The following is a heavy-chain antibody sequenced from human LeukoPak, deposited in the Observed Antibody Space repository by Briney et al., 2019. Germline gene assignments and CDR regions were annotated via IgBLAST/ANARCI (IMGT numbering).Heavy chain of an antibody. CDR2: IKEDGSEK. CDR1: GFTFSSYW. J-gene: IGHJ5*02. V-gene: IGHV3-7*01. CDR3: ARDAVNGFDP. Sequence: GRSLRLSCAASGFTFSSYWMNWVRQAPGKGLEWVANIKEDGSEKYYVDSVKGRFTISRDNAKSSLYLQMNSLRAEDTAVYYCARDAVNGFDPWGQGTLVTVSS.